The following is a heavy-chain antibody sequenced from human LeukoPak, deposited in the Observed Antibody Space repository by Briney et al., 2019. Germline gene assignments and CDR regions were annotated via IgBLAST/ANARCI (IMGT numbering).Heavy chain of an antibody. CDR3: AKDSGYETSGYSFDY. CDR2: LRYDGNYK. CDR1: GFTFSNYG. Sequence: GGSLRLSCAASGFTFSNYGMHWVRQAPGKGLEWVAFLRYDGNYKYYADSVKGRFTISRDSSKNTLYLQMNSLGAEDKGVYYCAKDSGYETSGYSFDYWGPGTLVTVSS. V-gene: IGHV3-30*02. D-gene: IGHD3-22*01. J-gene: IGHJ4*02.